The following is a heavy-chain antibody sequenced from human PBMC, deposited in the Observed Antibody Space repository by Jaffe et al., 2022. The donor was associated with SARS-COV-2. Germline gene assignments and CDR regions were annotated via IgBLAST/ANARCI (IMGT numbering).Heavy chain of an antibody. V-gene: IGHV4-30-4*01. D-gene: IGHD3-9*01. CDR3: ARVPTRTIGKYYFDY. CDR1: GGSISSGDYY. J-gene: IGHJ4*02. Sequence: QVQLQESGPGLVKPSQTLSLTCTVSGGSISSGDYYWSWIRQPPGKGLEWIGYIYYSGSTYYNPSLKSRVTISVDTSKNQFSLKLSSVTAADTAVYYCARVPTRTIGKYYFDYWGQGTLVTVSS. CDR2: IYYSGST.